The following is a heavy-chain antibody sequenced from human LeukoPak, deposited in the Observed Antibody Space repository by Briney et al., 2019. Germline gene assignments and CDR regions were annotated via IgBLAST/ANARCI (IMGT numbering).Heavy chain of an antibody. CDR1: GFTFDDYA. Sequence: SGGSLRLSCAASGFTFDDYAMHWVRQAPGKGLEWVSGISWNSGSIGYADSVKGRFTISRDNAKNSLYLQMNSLRAEDTALYYCAKGGFISLRGPFDYWGQGTLVTVSS. CDR2: ISWNSGSI. J-gene: IGHJ4*02. D-gene: IGHD3-10*01. V-gene: IGHV3-9*01. CDR3: AKGGFISLRGPFDY.